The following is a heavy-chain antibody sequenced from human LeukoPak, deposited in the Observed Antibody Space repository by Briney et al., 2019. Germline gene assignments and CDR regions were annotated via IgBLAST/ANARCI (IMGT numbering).Heavy chain of an antibody. Sequence: PGGSVRLSCAASGFTFSSYAMSWVRQAPGKGLEWVSAISGSGGSTYYTDSVKGRFTISRDNSKNTLYLQMNSLRAEDTAVYYCAKDGHYDSRGSFDYWGQGTLVTVSS. CDR1: GFTFSSYA. CDR3: AKDGHYDSRGSFDY. V-gene: IGHV3-23*01. D-gene: IGHD3-22*01. CDR2: ISGSGGST. J-gene: IGHJ4*02.